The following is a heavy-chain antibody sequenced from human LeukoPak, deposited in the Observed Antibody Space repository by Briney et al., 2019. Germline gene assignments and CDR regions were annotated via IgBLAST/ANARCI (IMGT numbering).Heavy chain of an antibody. CDR2: ISSSSSTI. CDR3: ARVLEYGARGRNYYFDY. CDR1: GFTFSTYT. D-gene: IGHD4/OR15-4a*01. Sequence: GGSLRLSCAASGFTFSTYTINWVRQAPGKGLELVSYISSSSSTIYYADSVRGRFTISRDNAKNSVYVQMNSLRAEDTAVYYCARVLEYGARGRNYYFDYWGQGTLVTVSS. J-gene: IGHJ4*02. V-gene: IGHV3-48*01.